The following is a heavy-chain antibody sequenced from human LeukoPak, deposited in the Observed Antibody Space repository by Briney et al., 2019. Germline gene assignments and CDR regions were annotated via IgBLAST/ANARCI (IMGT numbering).Heavy chain of an antibody. V-gene: IGHV3-53*01. CDR2: IYSGGST. D-gene: IGHD2-15*01. CDR3: ARGHCSGGSCNDY. CDR1: GFTVRSNY. Sequence: GVSLRLSCAASGFTVRSNYMSWVRQAPGKGLEWVSVIYSGGSTYYGDSVKGRFTISRDNSKNKPYLQMNSLRAEDTAVYYCARGHCSGGSCNDYWGQGTLVTVSS. J-gene: IGHJ4*02.